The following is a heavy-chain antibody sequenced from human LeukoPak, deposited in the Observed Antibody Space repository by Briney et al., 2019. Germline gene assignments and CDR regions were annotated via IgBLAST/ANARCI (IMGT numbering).Heavy chain of an antibody. CDR2: LSGGGDKT. Sequence: QPGGSLRLSCAASGLTFSSYAMTWVRQAPGKGLEWVSSLSGGGDKTYYADSVKGRFTISRDNSKNTVSLQVNSLRAEDTAIYYCAKSVPYWYFDLWGRGTLVTVSS. CDR3: AKSVPYWYFDL. J-gene: IGHJ2*01. CDR1: GLTFSSYA. V-gene: IGHV3-23*01.